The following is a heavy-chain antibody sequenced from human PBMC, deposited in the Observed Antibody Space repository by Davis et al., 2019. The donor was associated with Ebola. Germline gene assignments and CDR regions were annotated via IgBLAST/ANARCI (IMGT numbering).Heavy chain of an antibody. CDR2: IIPILGIS. CDR3: ARDGCSNISCYPGDY. J-gene: IGHJ4*02. D-gene: IGHD2-2*01. V-gene: IGHV1-69*04. CDR1: GGTFSSYA. Sequence: SVKVSCKASGGTFSSYAISWVRQAPGQGLEWMGRIIPILGISNYAKKFQDRLTITADKSTNTAYMELSSLRSEDTAVYFCARDGCSNISCYPGDYWGQGTLVSVSS.